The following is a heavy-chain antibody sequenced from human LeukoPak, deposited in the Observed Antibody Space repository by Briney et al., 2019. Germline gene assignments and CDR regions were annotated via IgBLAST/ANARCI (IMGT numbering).Heavy chain of an antibody. J-gene: IGHJ5*02. CDR1: GFTFSSYA. Sequence: PGGSLRLSCAASGFTFSSYAMHWVRQAPGKGLEWVSGISWNSGSIVYADSVKGRFTISRDNAKNSLNLQMNSLRAEDTAVYYCASIKNGGVTIFLPWGQGTLVTVSS. V-gene: IGHV3-9*01. D-gene: IGHD3-9*01. CDR2: ISWNSGSI. CDR3: ASIKNGGVTIFLP.